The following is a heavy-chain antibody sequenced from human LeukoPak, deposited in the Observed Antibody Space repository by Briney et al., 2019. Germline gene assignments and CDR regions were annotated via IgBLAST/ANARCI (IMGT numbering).Heavy chain of an antibody. J-gene: IGHJ4*02. D-gene: IGHD1-26*01. CDR1: GFTFSSYA. CDR3: ARNRATNDY. V-gene: IGHV3-23*01. Sequence: GGSLRLSCAASGFTFSSYAMSWVRQAPGKGLEWVSTISDTGTTTYYADSERGRFTISRDNAKNSLYLQMNNLRAEDTAVYYCARNRATNDYWGQGTLVTVSS. CDR2: ISDTGTTT.